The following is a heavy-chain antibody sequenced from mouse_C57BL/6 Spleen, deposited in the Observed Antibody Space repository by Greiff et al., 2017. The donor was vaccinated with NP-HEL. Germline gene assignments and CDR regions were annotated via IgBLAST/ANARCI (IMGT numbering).Heavy chain of an antibody. Sequence: VMLVESGPGLVQPSQSLSITCTVSGFSLTSYGVHWVRQSPGKGLEWLGVIWSGGSTDYNAAFISRLSISKDNSKSQVFFKMNSLQADDTAIYYCAREGLNYVDYAMDYWGQGTSVTVSS. CDR2: IWSGGST. V-gene: IGHV2-2*01. D-gene: IGHD2-1*01. CDR3: AREGLNYVDYAMDY. CDR1: GFSLTSYG. J-gene: IGHJ4*01.